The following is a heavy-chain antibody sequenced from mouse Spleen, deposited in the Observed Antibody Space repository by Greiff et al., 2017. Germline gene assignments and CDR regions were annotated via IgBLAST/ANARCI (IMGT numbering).Heavy chain of an antibody. CDR3: ASPIYDGYKAWFAY. Sequence: EVQLVESGGGLVKPGGSLKLSCAASGFTFSSYAMSWVRQTPEKRLEWVATISSGGSYTYYPDSVKGRFTISRDNAKNTLYLQMSSLRSEDTAMYYCASPIYDGYKAWFAYWGQGTLVTVSA. J-gene: IGHJ3*01. V-gene: IGHV5-9-3*01. D-gene: IGHD2-3*01. CDR1: GFTFSSYA. CDR2: ISSGGSYT.